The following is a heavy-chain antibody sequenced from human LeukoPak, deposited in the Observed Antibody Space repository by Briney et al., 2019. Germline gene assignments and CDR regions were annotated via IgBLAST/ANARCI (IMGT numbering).Heavy chain of an antibody. CDR1: GDTLIGYY. CDR2: IDPNSGVT. J-gene: IGHJ4*02. Sequence: ASVKVSCKTSGDTLIGYYMHWVRQAPGQGLEWMGWIDPNSGVTNYAQKFQGRVTMTRDTSISTAYMELSRLRSDDTAVYYCARDTGRRYYDILTGYRFDYWGQGTLVTVSS. CDR3: ARDTGRRYYDILTGYRFDY. D-gene: IGHD3-9*01. V-gene: IGHV1-2*02.